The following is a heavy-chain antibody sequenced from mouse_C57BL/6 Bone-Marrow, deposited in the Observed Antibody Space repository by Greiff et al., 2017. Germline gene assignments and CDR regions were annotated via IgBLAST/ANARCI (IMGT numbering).Heavy chain of an antibody. CDR1: GVDFSRYW. J-gene: IGHJ2*01. V-gene: IGHV4-1*01. D-gene: IGHD5-1*01. CDR2: INPDSSTI. Sequence: AAEGVDFSRYWMSWVRRAPGKGLEWIGEINPDSSTINYAPSLKDKFIISRDNAKNTLYLQMSKVRSEDTALYYCANLPYFDYWGQGTTLTVSS. CDR3: ANLPYFDY.